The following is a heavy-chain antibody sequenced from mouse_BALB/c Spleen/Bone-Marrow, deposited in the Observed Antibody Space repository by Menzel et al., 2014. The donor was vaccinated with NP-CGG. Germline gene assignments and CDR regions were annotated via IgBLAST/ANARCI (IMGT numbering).Heavy chain of an antibody. Sequence: EVKVEESGGGLVQPGGSMKLSCAASGFTFSNYWMYWVRQSPEKGLEWVAEIRLKSNNYGTHYAESVKGRFTISRDDSKNNVYLQMNNLRAEDTGIYYCTRLRYDEGYYFDYWGQGTTLSVSS. CDR3: TRLRYDEGYYFDY. J-gene: IGHJ2*01. V-gene: IGHV6-6*02. D-gene: IGHD2-14*01. CDR2: IRLKSNNYGT. CDR1: GFTFSNYW.